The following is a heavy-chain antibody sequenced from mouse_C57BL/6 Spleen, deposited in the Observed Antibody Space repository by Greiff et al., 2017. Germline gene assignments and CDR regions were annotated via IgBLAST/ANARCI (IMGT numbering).Heavy chain of an antibody. Sequence: EVQLVESGPELVKPGASVKISCKASGYSFTGYYMNWVKQSPEKSLEWIGEINPSTGGTTYNQKFKAKATLTVDKSSSTAYMQLKSLTSEDSAVYYCARGDYDVYWYFDVWGTGTTVTVSS. CDR2: INPSTGGT. CDR3: ARGDYDVYWYFDV. CDR1: GYSFTGYY. V-gene: IGHV1-42*01. J-gene: IGHJ1*03. D-gene: IGHD2-4*01.